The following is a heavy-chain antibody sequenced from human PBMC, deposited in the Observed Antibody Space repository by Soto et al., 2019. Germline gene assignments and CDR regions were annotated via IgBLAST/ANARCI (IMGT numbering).Heavy chain of an antibody. CDR1: GGSISSYY. J-gene: IGHJ5*02. D-gene: IGHD6-6*01. CDR3: ARVYSSSSGAYNWFDP. V-gene: IGHV4-59*01. Sequence: SETLSLTCTVSGGSISSYYWSWIRQPPGKGLEWIGYIYYSGSTNYNPSLKSRVTISVDTSKNQFSLKLSSVTAADTAVYYCARVYSSSSGAYNWFDPWGQGTLVTVSS. CDR2: IYYSGST.